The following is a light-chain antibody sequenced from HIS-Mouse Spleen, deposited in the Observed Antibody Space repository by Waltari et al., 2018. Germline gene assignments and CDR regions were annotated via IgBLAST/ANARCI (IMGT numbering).Light chain of an antibody. V-gene: IGLV2-23*01. CDR1: SSDVGCYNL. J-gene: IGLJ3*02. CDR3: CSYAGSSTWV. CDR2: EGS. Sequence: QSALTQPASVSGSPGQSIPISCTGTSSDVGCYNLLSWYQQHPGKAPNLMIYEGSKRPSGVSNRFSGSKSGNTASLTISGLQAEDEADYYCCSYAGSSTWVFGGGTKLTVL.